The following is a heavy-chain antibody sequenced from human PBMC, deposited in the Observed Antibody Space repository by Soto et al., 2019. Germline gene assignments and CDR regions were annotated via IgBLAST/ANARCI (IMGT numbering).Heavy chain of an antibody. CDR1: GGSFSGYY. D-gene: IGHD3-3*01. J-gene: IGHJ6*02. Sequence: SSETLSLTCAFYGGSFSGYYWSLIRQPPGKGLEWIGEINHSGSTNYNPSLKSRVTISVDTSKNQFSLKLSSVTAADTAVYYCARIHDFWSGYYTRPYYYYYGMDVWGQGTTVTVSS. CDR2: INHSGST. CDR3: ARIHDFWSGYYTRPYYYYYGMDV. V-gene: IGHV4-34*01.